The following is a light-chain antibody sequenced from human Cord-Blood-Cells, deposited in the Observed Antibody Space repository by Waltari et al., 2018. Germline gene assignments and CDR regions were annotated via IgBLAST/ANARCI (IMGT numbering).Light chain of an antibody. CDR2: DVS. CDR3: SSYTSSSTYV. J-gene: IGLJ1*01. Sequence: QSALTQPASVSGSPGQSITISCTGTSSDVGVYNYVPCYQQHPGKAPKLMIYDVSNRPSGVSNRFSGSKSGNTASLTISGLQAEDEADYYCSSYTSSSTYVFGTGTKVTVL. CDR1: SSDVGVYNY. V-gene: IGLV2-14*01.